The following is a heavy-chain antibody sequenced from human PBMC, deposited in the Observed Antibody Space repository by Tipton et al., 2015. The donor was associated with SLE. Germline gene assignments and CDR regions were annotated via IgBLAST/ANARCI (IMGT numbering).Heavy chain of an antibody. CDR1: GGSISSSSYY. V-gene: IGHV4-61*05. Sequence: TLSLTCTVSGGSISSSSYYWGWIRQPPGKGLEWIGYIYYSGSTNYNPSLKSRVTISVDTSKNQFSLKLSSVTAADTAVYYCARVRLPRPIDIWGQGTLVTVSS. J-gene: IGHJ4*02. D-gene: IGHD4-11*01. CDR3: ARVRLPRPIDI. CDR2: IYYSGST.